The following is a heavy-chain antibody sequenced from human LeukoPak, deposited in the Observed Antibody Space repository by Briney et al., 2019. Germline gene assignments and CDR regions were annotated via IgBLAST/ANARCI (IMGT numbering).Heavy chain of an antibody. J-gene: IGHJ4*02. Sequence: PGRSLRLSCAASGFTFSSYSMNWVRQAPGKGLEWVSSISSSSSYIYYADSVKGRFTISRDNAKNSLYLQMNSLRAEDTAVYYCARGGGARYSGRLVDYWGQGTLVTVSS. D-gene: IGHD5-12*01. CDR3: ARGGGARYSGRLVDY. V-gene: IGHV3-21*01. CDR2: ISSSSSYI. CDR1: GFTFSSYS.